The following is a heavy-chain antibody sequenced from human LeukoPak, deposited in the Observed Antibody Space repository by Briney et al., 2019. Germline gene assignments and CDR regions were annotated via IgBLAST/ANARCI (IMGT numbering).Heavy chain of an antibody. D-gene: IGHD1-1*01. CDR2: INPNSGVT. J-gene: IGHJ5*02. V-gene: IGHV1-2*02. CDR1: GYTFTGYY. Sequence: GASVKVSCKASGYTFTGYYIHWVRQAPGQGLEWMGWINPNSGVTIYAQKFEGRVTMTRDTSISTAYMELSRLRSDDTAVYYCARDGLERRSPNWFDPWGQGTLVTVSS. CDR3: ARDGLERRSPNWFDP.